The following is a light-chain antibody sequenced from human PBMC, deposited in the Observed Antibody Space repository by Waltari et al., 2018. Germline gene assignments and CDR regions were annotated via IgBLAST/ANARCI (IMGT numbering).Light chain of an antibody. CDR2: EVS. V-gene: IGLV2-14*03. CDR1: RSDVGGYNY. Sequence: QSALTQPASVSGSAGQSITISCTGTRSDVGGYNYVSWYQQHPGKAPKLMIFEVSNRPSGVSNRFSGSKSGNTASLTISGLQAEDEGDYYCSSYTSGSTLVVFGGGTTLTVL. CDR3: SSYTSGSTLVV. J-gene: IGLJ2*01.